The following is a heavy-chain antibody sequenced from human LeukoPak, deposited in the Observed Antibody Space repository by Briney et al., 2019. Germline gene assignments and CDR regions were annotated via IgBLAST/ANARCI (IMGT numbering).Heavy chain of an antibody. D-gene: IGHD3-10*01. V-gene: IGHV4-39*07. Sequence: SETLSLTCTVSGGSISSSSYYWGWIRQPPGKGLEWIGSIYYSGSTYYNPSLKSRVTISVDTSKNQFSLKLSSVTAADTAVYYCARALTRSVPDDAFDIWGQGTMVTVSS. CDR3: ARALTRSVPDDAFDI. J-gene: IGHJ3*02. CDR2: IYYSGST. CDR1: GGSISSSSYY.